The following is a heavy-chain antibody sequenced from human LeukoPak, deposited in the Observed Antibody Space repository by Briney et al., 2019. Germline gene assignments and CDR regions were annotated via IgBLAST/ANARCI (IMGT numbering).Heavy chain of an antibody. CDR2: INPKSGDT. CDR3: AENMDV. Sequence: ASVKVSCKAPGYNFTAYYIHWVRQAPGQRPEWMGRINPKSGDTNYAQNFQGGVTMTRETSITTAYMELRRLTSDDTATYYCAENMDVWGQGTTVIVSS. CDR1: GYNFTAYY. V-gene: IGHV1-2*06. J-gene: IGHJ6*02.